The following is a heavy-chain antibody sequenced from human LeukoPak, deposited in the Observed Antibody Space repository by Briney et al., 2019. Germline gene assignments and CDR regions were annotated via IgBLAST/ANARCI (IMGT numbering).Heavy chain of an antibody. V-gene: IGHV4-59*01. J-gene: IGHJ4*02. CDR2: IYYSGST. D-gene: IGHD5-24*01. CDR1: GGSISSYY. Sequence: PSETLSQTFTVSGGSISSYYWSWIRQPPGKGLEWIGYIYYSGSTNYNPSLKSRVTISVDTSKNQFSLKLSSVTAADTAVYYCARDLPGGDGYPLEYWGQGTLVARSS. CDR3: ARDLPGGDGYPLEY.